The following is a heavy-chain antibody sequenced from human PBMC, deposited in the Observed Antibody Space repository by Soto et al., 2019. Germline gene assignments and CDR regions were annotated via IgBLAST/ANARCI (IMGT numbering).Heavy chain of an antibody. D-gene: IGHD4-17*01. CDR2: IHSSGTT. V-gene: IGHV4-39*07. CDR1: GASVVGSSYY. CDR3: AAYQGDYGGSPDAFDI. J-gene: IGHJ3*02. Sequence: SETLSLTCTLSGASVVGSSYYWGWIRQPPGMGLEWIGNIHSSGTTYYNPSLKSRVTISVDTSKNQFSLKLSSVTAADTAVYYCAAYQGDYGGSPDAFDIWGQGTMVTVSS.